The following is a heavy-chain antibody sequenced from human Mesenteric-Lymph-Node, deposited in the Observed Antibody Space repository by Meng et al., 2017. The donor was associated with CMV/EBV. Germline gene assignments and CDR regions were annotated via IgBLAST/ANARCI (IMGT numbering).Heavy chain of an antibody. CDR3: ARDYMWAFDI. CDR1: GYPFTGYY. D-gene: IGHD2-21*01. V-gene: IGHV1-2*02. Sequence: ASVKVSCKASGYPFTGYYMQWVRQAPGQGLEWMGWISPNSGGTNYPQKFQGRVTVTRDTSISTAYMELSSLRSDDTAVYYCARDYMWAFDIWGQGTMVTVSS. CDR2: ISPNSGGT. J-gene: IGHJ3*02.